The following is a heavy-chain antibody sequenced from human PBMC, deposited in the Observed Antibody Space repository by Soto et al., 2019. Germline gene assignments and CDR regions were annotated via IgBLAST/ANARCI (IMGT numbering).Heavy chain of an antibody. CDR3: ARETSDDAFDI. V-gene: IGHV3-23*01. CDR1: GFTFSSYA. J-gene: IGHJ3*02. CDR2: ISGSGGST. Sequence: HPGGSLRLSCAASGFTFSSYAMSWVRQAPGKGLEWVSAISGSGGSTYYADSVKGRFTISRDNSKNTLYLQMSRLRSDDTAVYYCARETSDDAFDIWGQGTMVTVSS.